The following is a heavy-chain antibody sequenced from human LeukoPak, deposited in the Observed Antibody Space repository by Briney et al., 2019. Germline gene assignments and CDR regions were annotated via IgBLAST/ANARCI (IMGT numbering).Heavy chain of an antibody. CDR1: GFTFSTSW. CDR2: INGDGSSS. J-gene: IGHJ4*02. D-gene: IGHD2-15*01. CDR3: AWEYCSAGVCSRSFDY. V-gene: IGHV3-74*01. Sequence: GGSLRLSCAASGFTFSTSWMHWLRQIPGKGLVGVSRINGDGSSSAYADSVKGRFTISRDNAKNTLYLQMNSLRAEDTAVYYCAWEYCSAGVCSRSFDYWGQGTLVTVSS.